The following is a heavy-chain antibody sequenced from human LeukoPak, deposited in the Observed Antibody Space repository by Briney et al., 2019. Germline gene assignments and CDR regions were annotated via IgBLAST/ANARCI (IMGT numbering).Heavy chain of an antibody. V-gene: IGHV4-34*01. CDR2: INHSGSA. Sequence: SETLSLTCAVYGGSFSGYYWSRIRQPPGKGLEWIGEINHSGSANYNPSLKSRVTISVDTSKNQFSLELSSVTAADTAVYYCARVSMRYCSSTSCFRPARWFDPWGQGTLVTVSS. CDR3: ARVSMRYCSSTSCFRPARWFDP. D-gene: IGHD2-2*01. CDR1: GGSFSGYY. J-gene: IGHJ5*02.